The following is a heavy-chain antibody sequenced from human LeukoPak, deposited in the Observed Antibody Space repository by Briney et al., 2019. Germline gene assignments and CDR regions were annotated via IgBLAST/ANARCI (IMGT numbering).Heavy chain of an antibody. CDR1: GFIFSNYA. CDR2: VTGSGGGT. CDR3: AKGAASALVDWFDP. Sequence: GGSLRLYCAASGFIFSNYAMMWVRQAPGKGLEWVSSVTGSGGGTFYADSVKGRFTISRDNSQNTLYLQMNSLGAEDTAVYYCAKGAASALVDWFDPWGQGTLVTVSS. J-gene: IGHJ5*02. D-gene: IGHD6-25*01. V-gene: IGHV3-23*01.